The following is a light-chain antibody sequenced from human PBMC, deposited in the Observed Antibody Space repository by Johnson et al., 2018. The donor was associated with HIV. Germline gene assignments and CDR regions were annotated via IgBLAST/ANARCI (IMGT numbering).Light chain of an antibody. CDR2: DNN. CDR1: IYNIGNNY. Sequence: QSVLTQPPSVSAAPGQKVTISCSGSIYNIGNNYVSWYQQLPGTAPKLLIYDNNKRPSGIPDRFSGSKSGTSATLAITGLQPGDEADYYCGTWDSSLSARYVFGTGTKVTVL. J-gene: IGLJ1*01. V-gene: IGLV1-51*01. CDR3: GTWDSSLSARYV.